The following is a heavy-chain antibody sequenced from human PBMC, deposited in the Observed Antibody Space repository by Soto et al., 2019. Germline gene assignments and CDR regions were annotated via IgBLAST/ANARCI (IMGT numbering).Heavy chain of an antibody. Sequence: GASVKVSCKASGGTFSSYAISWVRQAPGQGLEWMGGIIPIFGTANYAQKFQGRVTITADKSTSTAYMELSSLRSEDTAVYYCARSLYCGGDCLDAFDIWGQGTMVTVSS. D-gene: IGHD2-21*02. J-gene: IGHJ3*02. CDR3: ARSLYCGGDCLDAFDI. V-gene: IGHV1-69*06. CDR2: IIPIFGTA. CDR1: GGTFSSYA.